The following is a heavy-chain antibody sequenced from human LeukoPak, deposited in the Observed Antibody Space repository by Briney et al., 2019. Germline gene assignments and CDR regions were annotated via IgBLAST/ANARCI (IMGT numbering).Heavy chain of an antibody. CDR2: INPSGGST. Sequence: GASVKVSCKASGYTFTSYYMHWVRQAPGQGLEWMGIINPSGGSTSYAQKFQGRVTMTRDMSTSTAYMELRSLRSDDTAVYYCAREAYCGGDCLPDYWGQGTLVTVSS. D-gene: IGHD2-21*02. J-gene: IGHJ4*02. CDR1: GYTFTSYY. CDR3: AREAYCGGDCLPDY. V-gene: IGHV1-46*01.